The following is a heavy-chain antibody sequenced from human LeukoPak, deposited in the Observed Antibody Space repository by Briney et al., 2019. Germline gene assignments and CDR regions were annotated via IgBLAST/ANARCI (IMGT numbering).Heavy chain of an antibody. CDR3: ARAGTTVTPFFFDY. CDR2: ISDGGST. J-gene: IGHJ4*02. V-gene: IGHV3-53*01. CDR1: GFTISSNY. D-gene: IGHD4-17*01. Sequence: GGSLRLSCAASGFTISSNYMNWVRQAPGKGLDWVSVISDGGSTYYAHSVRGRFTISRDNAKNSLYLQMNSLRAEDTAVYYCARAGTTVTPFFFDYWGQGTLVTVSS.